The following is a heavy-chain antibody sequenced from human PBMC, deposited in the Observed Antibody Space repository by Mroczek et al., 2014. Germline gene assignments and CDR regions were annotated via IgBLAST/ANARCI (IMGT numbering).Heavy chain of an antibody. CDR2: INHSGST. J-gene: IGHJ4*02. D-gene: IGHD2-2*01. Sequence: QVQLQQWGAGLLKPSETLSLTCAVYGGSFSGYYWSWIRQPPGKGLEWIGEINHSGSTNYNPSLKSRVTISVDTSKNQFSLKLSSVTAADTAVYYCARASLDCSSTSCPIVAVGYWGQGTLVTVSS. V-gene: IGHV4-34*01. CDR3: ARASLDCSSTSCPIVAVGY. CDR1: GGSFSGYY.